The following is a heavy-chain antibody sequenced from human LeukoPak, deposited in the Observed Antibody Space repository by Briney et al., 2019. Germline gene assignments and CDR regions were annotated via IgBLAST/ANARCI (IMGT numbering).Heavy chain of an antibody. CDR2: INHSGST. Sequence: SETLFLTCAVYGGSFDGYYWSWIRQAPGKGLEWIGEINHSGSTKYNPSLKSRLTILVDSPKNQFSLKLTSVAAADTAVYYCARGWYCGGDRCYYFDSWGQGTLVTVSS. CDR1: GGSFDGYY. J-gene: IGHJ4*02. D-gene: IGHD2-21*01. V-gene: IGHV4-34*01. CDR3: ARGWYCGGDRCYYFDS.